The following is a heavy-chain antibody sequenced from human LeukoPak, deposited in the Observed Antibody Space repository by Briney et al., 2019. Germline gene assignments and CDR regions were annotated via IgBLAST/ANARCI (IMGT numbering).Heavy chain of an antibody. J-gene: IGHJ1*01. D-gene: IGHD7-27*01. CDR3: AKDGNWASVS. CDR1: GFTFS. CDR2: IRHDGTDQ. Sequence: GGSLSLSCVGSGFTFSVHWVRQVPGKGLEWPTFIRHDGTDQHYADSVRGRFTISRDNSKNTVYLQMNSLRPEDTALYYCAKDGNWASVSWGQSPRDTVSS. V-gene: IGHV3-30*02.